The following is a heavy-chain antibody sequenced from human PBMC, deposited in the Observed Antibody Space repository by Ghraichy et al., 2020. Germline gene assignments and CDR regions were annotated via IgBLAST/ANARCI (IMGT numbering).Heavy chain of an antibody. D-gene: IGHD3-10*01. CDR2: ISWDGGST. V-gene: IGHV3-43*01. CDR3: AKDRGQVNYWYFDL. Sequence: GGSLRLSCAASGFTFDAYTMHWVRQAPGKGLEWVSLISWDGGSTYYADSVKGRFTISRDNSKNSLYLQMNSLRTEDTALYYCAKDRGQVNYWYFDLWGRGNLVTVSS. CDR1: GFTFDAYT. J-gene: IGHJ2*01.